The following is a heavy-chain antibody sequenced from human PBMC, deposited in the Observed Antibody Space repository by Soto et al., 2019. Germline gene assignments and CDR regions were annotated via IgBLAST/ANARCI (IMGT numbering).Heavy chain of an antibody. CDR3: AKDMKAVAGRGFDY. V-gene: IGHV3-9*01. CDR2: ISWNSGSI. J-gene: IGHJ4*02. Sequence: EVQLVESGGGLVQPGRSPRLSCAASGFTFDDYAMHWVRQAPGKGLEWVSGISWNSGSIGYADSVKGRFTISRDNAKNSLYLQMNSLRAEDTALYYCAKDMKAVAGRGFDYWGQGTLVTVSS. CDR1: GFTFDDYA. D-gene: IGHD6-19*01.